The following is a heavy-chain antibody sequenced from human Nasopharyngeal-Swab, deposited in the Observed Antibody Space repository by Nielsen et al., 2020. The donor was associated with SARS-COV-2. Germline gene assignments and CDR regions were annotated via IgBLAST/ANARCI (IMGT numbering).Heavy chain of an antibody. D-gene: IGHD4-17*01. CDR2: MNPNRGNT. Sequence: ASVKVSCKASGYTFTSYDINWVRQATGQGLEWMGWMNPNRGNTGYAQKCQGRVTMTRNTSISTAYMELSSLRSEDTAVYYCARAGGGYGDEIYYYYGMDVWGQGATVTVSS. V-gene: IGHV1-8*01. CDR1: GYTFTSYD. CDR3: ARAGGGYGDEIYYYYGMDV. J-gene: IGHJ6*02.